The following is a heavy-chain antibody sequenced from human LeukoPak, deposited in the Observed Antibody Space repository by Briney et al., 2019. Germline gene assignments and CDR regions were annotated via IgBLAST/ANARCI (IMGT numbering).Heavy chain of an antibody. Sequence: SGTLSLTCTVSGDSISSYFWSWIRQPPGKGLEWIGYVYYTGSTNYNPSLKSRVTISVDTSKNQFSLRVNSVTAADTAVYYCARGRIAVAGSTFDPWGQGTLVTVSS. CDR1: GDSISSYF. CDR2: VYYTGST. J-gene: IGHJ5*02. D-gene: IGHD6-19*01. V-gene: IGHV4-59*12. CDR3: ARGRIAVAGSTFDP.